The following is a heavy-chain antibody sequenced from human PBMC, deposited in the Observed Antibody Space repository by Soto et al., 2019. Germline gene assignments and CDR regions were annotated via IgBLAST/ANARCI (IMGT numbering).Heavy chain of an antibody. CDR2: SSGSGGST. CDR1: GFTFSSYA. CDR3: AKNGLPGAIAVAGTPVYFDY. Sequence: EVQLLESGGGLVQPGGSLRLSCAASGFTFSSYAMIWVRQAPGKGLEWGSASSGSGGSTYYADSVKGRFTISRDNSKNTLYLQMNSVRAEDTDVYYCAKNGLPGAIAVAGTPVYFDYWGQGTLVTVSS. V-gene: IGHV3-23*01. J-gene: IGHJ4*02. D-gene: IGHD6-19*01.